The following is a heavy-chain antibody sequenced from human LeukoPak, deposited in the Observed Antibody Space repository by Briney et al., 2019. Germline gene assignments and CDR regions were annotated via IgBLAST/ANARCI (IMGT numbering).Heavy chain of an antibody. V-gene: IGHV3-30-3*01. D-gene: IGHD5-24*01. CDR3: ARGLGFRRWLQLSY. Sequence: GGSLRLSCAASGFTFSSYAMHWVRQAPGKGLEWMAVISYDGSNRYYADSVKGRFTISRDNSKNTLYLQMNSLRAADTAVYYCARGLGFRRWLQLSYWGQGTLVTVSS. CDR1: GFTFSSYA. CDR2: ISYDGSNR. J-gene: IGHJ4*02.